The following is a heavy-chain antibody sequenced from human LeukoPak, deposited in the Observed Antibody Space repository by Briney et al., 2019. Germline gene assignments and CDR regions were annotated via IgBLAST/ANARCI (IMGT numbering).Heavy chain of an antibody. Sequence: GGSLRLSCAASGFTFSSYGMHWVRQAPGKGLEWVAVIWYDGSNKYYADSVKGRFTISRDNSKNTLYLQMNSLRAEDTAVYYCARDYYGSGSFDYWGQGTLVTVSS. D-gene: IGHD3-10*01. J-gene: IGHJ4*02. CDR1: GFTFSSYG. CDR3: ARDYYGSGSFDY. V-gene: IGHV3-33*08. CDR2: IWYDGSNK.